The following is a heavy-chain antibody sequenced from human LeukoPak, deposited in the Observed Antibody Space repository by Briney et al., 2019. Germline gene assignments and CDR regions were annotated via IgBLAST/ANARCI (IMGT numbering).Heavy chain of an antibody. V-gene: IGHV4-34*01. CDR1: GGSFSGYY. D-gene: IGHD3-3*01. Sequence: SETLSLTCAVYGGSFSGYYWSWIRQPPGKGLEWIGEINHSGSTNYNPSLKSRVTISVDTSKNQFSLKLSSVTAADTAVYYCAGRPLDFWSGYYRGGTFDYWGQGTLVTVSS. CDR3: AGRPLDFWSGYYRGGTFDY. J-gene: IGHJ4*02. CDR2: INHSGST.